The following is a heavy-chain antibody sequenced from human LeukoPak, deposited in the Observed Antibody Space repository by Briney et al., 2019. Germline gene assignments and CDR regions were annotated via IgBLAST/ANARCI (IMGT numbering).Heavy chain of an antibody. CDR2: ISSSSYI. D-gene: IGHD4/OR15-4a*01. Sequence: GGSLRLSCAVSGFTFNTYNMNWVRQAPGKGLEWVSSISSSSYIYYADSVKGRFTISRDNAKNSLCLQMNSLRAEDTAVYYCARELNPDYWGQGTLVTVSS. CDR3: ARELNPDY. V-gene: IGHV3-21*01. CDR1: GFTFNTYN. J-gene: IGHJ4*02.